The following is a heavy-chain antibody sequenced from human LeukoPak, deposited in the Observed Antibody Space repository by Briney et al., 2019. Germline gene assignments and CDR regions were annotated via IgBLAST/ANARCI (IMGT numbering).Heavy chain of an antibody. CDR3: ARALDNYYDFSHFDA. J-gene: IGHJ5*02. Sequence: SDTLSLTCTVSGGSISSYYWSWLRQPPGKGLEWIGHIYYTGRSYYNPSVMSRLTISVDRSKNQFSLKLSSVTAADTAVYYCARALDNYYDFSHFDAWGQGTPVTVSA. CDR2: IYYTGRS. D-gene: IGHD3-3*01. CDR1: GGSISSYY. V-gene: IGHV4-59*07.